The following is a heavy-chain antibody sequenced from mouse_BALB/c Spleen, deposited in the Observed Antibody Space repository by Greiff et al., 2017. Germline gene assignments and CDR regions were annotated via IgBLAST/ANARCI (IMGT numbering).Heavy chain of an antibody. J-gene: IGHJ2*01. CDR3: TRSRGGTRYFDY. D-gene: IGHD4-1*01. Sequence: QVQLQQPGAELVRPGASVKLSCKASGYTFTSYWINWVKQRPGQGLEWIGNIYPSDSYTNYNQKFKDKATLTVDKSSSTAYMQLSSPTSEDSAVYYCTRSRGGTRYFDYWGQGTTLTVSS. CDR1: GYTFTSYW. CDR2: IYPSDSYT. V-gene: IGHV1-69*02.